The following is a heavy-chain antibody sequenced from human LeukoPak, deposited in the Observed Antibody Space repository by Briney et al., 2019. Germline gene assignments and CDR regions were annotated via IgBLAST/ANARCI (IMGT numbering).Heavy chain of an antibody. V-gene: IGHV1-8*03. CDR2: MNPDNGNT. CDR3: VAYASGSFDY. J-gene: IGHJ4*02. D-gene: IGHD6-19*01. CDR1: GYSFTNYD. Sequence: ASVKVSCKASGYSFTNYDINWVRQASGQGLEWMGWMNPDNGNTACAQKFQGRVTITTNSSESTAYMELSSLRSEDTAVYYCVAYASGSFDYWGQGTLVSVSS.